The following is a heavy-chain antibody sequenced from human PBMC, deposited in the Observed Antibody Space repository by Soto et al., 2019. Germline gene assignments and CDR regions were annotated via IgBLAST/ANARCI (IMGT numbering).Heavy chain of an antibody. CDR3: ARGVMITFGGVIVPYFDY. CDR2: INPNSGGT. Sequence: ASVKVSCKASGYTFTGYYTHWVRQAPGQGLEWMGWINPNSGGTNYAQKFQGWVTMTRDTSISTAYMELSRLRSDDTAVYYCARGVMITFGGVIVPYFDYWGQGTLVTVSS. D-gene: IGHD3-16*02. V-gene: IGHV1-2*04. CDR1: GYTFTGYY. J-gene: IGHJ4*02.